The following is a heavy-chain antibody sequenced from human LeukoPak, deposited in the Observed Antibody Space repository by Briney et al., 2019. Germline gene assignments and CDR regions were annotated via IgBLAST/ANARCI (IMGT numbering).Heavy chain of an antibody. CDR2: ISYDGSHQ. V-gene: IGHV3-30*04. J-gene: IGHJ4*02. CDR3: ARDGSSHDY. CDR1: GLNFSSSA. Sequence: GRSLRLSCATSGLNFSSSAMHWVRQAPGKGLEWVAVISYDGSHQYYADSVKGRFTISRDNAKNSLYLQMNSLRAEDTAVYYCARDGSSHDYWGQETLVTVSS. D-gene: IGHD2-15*01.